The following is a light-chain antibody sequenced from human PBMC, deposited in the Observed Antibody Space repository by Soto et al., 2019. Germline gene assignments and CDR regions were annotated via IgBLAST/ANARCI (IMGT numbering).Light chain of an antibody. CDR3: CSYAGSGTSGYV. V-gene: IGLV2-23*01. CDR2: EGT. CDR1: SSDVGSYNL. Sequence: ALTQPASVSGSPGQSITISCTGTSSDVGSYNLVSWYQQHPGKAPKLMIYEGTKRPSGVSNRFSGSKSGNTASLTIAGLQAEDEADYYCCSYAGSGTSGYVFGSGTKVTVL. J-gene: IGLJ1*01.